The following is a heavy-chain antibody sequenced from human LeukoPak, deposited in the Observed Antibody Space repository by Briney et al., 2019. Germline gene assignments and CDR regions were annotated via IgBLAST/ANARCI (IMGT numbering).Heavy chain of an antibody. V-gene: IGHV1-2*02. D-gene: IGHD1-26*01. CDR3: ARRVGATAHDAFDI. Sequence: ASVKVSCKASGYTFTGYYMHWVRQAPGQGLEWMGWINPNSGGTNYAKKFQGRVTMTRDTSISTAYMELSRLRSDDTAVYYCARRVGATAHDAFDIWGQGTMVTVSS. CDR1: GYTFTGYY. J-gene: IGHJ3*02. CDR2: INPNSGGT.